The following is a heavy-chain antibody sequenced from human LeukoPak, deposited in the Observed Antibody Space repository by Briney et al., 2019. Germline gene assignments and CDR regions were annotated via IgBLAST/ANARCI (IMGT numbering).Heavy chain of an antibody. CDR3: ASGWQLSALDY. Sequence: GGPLRLSCAASGFTFSSYWMSWVRQAPGKGLEWVANIKQDGSEKYYVDSVKGQFTISRDNAKNSLYLQMNSLRAEDTAVYYCASGWQLSALDYWGQGTLVTVSS. CDR1: GFTFSSYW. CDR2: IKQDGSEK. J-gene: IGHJ4*02. V-gene: IGHV3-7*01. D-gene: IGHD2-15*01.